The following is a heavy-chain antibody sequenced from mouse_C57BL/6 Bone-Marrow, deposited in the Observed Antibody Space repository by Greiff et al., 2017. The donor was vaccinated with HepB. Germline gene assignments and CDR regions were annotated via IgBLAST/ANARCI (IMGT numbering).Heavy chain of an antibody. CDR1: GFTFSSYA. Sequence: EVQRVESGGGLVKPGGSLKLSCAASGFTFSSYAMSWVRQTPEKRLEWVATISDGGSYTYYPDNVKGRFTISRDNAKNNLYLQMSHLKSEDTAMYYCAREGCFVAWFAYWGQGTLVTVSA. CDR2: ISDGGSYT. J-gene: IGHJ3*01. CDR3: AREGCFVAWFAY. V-gene: IGHV5-4*01.